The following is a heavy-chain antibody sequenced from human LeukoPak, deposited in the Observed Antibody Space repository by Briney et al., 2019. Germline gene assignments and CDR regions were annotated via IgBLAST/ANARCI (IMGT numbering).Heavy chain of an antibody. V-gene: IGHV4-39*02. CDR2: IYYSGST. CDR3: ARDGGSWLYGMDV. Sequence: PSETLSLTCTVSGDSISSSSYYWGWIRQPPGKGLEWIGTIYYSGSTYYNPSLKGRFTISRDNAKNSLYLQMNSLRAEDTAVYYCARDGGSWLYGMDVWGQGTTVTVSS. D-gene: IGHD2-15*01. J-gene: IGHJ6*02. CDR1: GDSISSSSYY.